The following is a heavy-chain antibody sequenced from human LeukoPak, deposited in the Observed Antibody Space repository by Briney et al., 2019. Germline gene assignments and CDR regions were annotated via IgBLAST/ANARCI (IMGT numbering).Heavy chain of an antibody. Sequence: PGGSLRLSCTVSGFTFSTSVMSWVRQAPGKGLEWVSGLSSSGGSTYYADSVKGRFTIPRDNSKNTLYLQMNSLRVEDTAVYYCAGDSSGYYLPYFDYWGQGALVAVSS. D-gene: IGHD3-22*01. CDR2: LSSSGGST. V-gene: IGHV3-23*01. CDR1: GFTFSTSV. CDR3: AGDSSGYYLPYFDY. J-gene: IGHJ4*02.